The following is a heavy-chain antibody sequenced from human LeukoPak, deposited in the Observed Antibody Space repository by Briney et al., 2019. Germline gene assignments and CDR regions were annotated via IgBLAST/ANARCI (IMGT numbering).Heavy chain of an antibody. Sequence: PGGSLTLSCAASGFTFSNSAMTWVRQAPGKGLEWVSAISAGGSDTIYTDSVTDRFTISRDNSKNTLYLQMNSLRAEDTAVYYCANIGPHRSGWPDYWGQGTLVTVSS. CDR1: GFTFSNSA. V-gene: IGHV3-23*01. CDR2: ISAGGSDT. J-gene: IGHJ4*02. D-gene: IGHD6-19*01. CDR3: ANIGPHRSGWPDY.